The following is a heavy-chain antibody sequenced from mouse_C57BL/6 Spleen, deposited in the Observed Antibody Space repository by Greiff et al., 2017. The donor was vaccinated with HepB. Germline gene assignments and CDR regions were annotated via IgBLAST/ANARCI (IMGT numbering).Heavy chain of an antibody. J-gene: IGHJ3*01. V-gene: IGHV1-15*01. CDR1: GYTFTDYE. Sequence: VKLQESGAELVRPGASVTLSCTASGYTFTDYEMHWVKQTPVHGLEWIGAIDHETGGTAYNQKLKGMAILTADRSSSTAYMELRCLTAEDSAVYSYTRELRLGGFAYWGQGTLVTVSA. CDR3: TRELRLGGFAY. D-gene: IGHD3-2*02. CDR2: IDHETGGT.